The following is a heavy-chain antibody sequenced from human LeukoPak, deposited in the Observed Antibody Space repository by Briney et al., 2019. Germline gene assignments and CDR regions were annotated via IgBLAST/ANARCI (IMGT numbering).Heavy chain of an antibody. CDR1: GFTFSSYG. D-gene: IGHD1-26*01. CDR2: IRYYGSNK. Sequence: PGGSLRLACAASGFTFSSYGMHWVRQAPGKGLGWVAFIRYYGSNKYYADSVKGGFTISREHSKNPLYLPMNSLRAEDTAVHYCVCDAYLGVGPTSHWGQGTLVTVSS. J-gene: IGHJ4*02. CDR3: VCDAYLGVGPTSH. V-gene: IGHV3-30*02.